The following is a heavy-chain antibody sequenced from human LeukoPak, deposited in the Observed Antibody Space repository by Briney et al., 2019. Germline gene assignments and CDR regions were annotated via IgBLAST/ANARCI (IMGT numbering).Heavy chain of an antibody. V-gene: IGHV1-8*01. J-gene: IGHJ4*02. D-gene: IGHD3-22*01. Sequence: ASVKVSCKASGYTFTSYDINWVRQATGQGREWMGWMNPNSGNTGYAQKFQGRVTMTRNTSISTAYMELSSLRSEDTAGYYCARVYYYDSSGYYSPVYDYWGQGTLVTVSS. CDR3: ARVYYYDSSGYYSPVYDY. CDR2: MNPNSGNT. CDR1: GYTFTSYD.